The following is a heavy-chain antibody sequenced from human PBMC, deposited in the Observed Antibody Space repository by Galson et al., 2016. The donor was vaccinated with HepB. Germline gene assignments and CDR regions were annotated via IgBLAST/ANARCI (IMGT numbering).Heavy chain of an antibody. CDR2: LFYGGTT. CDR3: ARTSHRECTGTRCVNFRYYYYYMDV. V-gene: IGHV3-53*01. J-gene: IGHJ6*03. CDR1: GFTVSTYY. Sequence: SLRLSCAASGFTVSTYYMNWVRQAPGKGLEWVSGLFYGGTTYYADPVEGRCTISRDDAMNTFYLQMNSLTAEDTAVYFCARTSHRECTGTRCVNFRYYYYYMDVWGKGTTVIVSS. D-gene: IGHD2-2*01.